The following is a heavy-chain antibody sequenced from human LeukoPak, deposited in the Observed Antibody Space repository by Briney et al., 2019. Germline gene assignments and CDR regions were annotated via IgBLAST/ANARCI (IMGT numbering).Heavy chain of an antibody. V-gene: IGHV4-39*01. Sequence: SETLSLTCTVSGGSISSSSHFWDWIRQPPEEGLEWVGNVYYTGGTDYNPSLRSRFTMSVDTSKNQFSLKVNSVTAADTAIYYCARHVAYGPLEIWGQGISVTVSS. D-gene: IGHD3-10*01. J-gene: IGHJ3*02. CDR3: ARHVAYGPLEI. CDR2: VYYTGGT. CDR1: GGSISSSSHF.